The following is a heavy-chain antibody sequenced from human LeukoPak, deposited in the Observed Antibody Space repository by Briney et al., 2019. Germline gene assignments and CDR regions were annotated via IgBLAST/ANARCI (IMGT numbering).Heavy chain of an antibody. CDR3: ARGSSYSGSYRYYYYYMDV. Sequence: SATLSLTCTVSGGSISSYYWSWIRQPPGKGLEGIGYIYYSGSTNYNPSLKSRVTISVDTSKNQFSLKLSSVTAADTAVYYCARGSSYSGSYRYYYYYMDVWGKGTTVTVSS. J-gene: IGHJ6*03. D-gene: IGHD1-26*01. CDR2: IYYSGST. CDR1: GGSISSYY. V-gene: IGHV4-59*01.